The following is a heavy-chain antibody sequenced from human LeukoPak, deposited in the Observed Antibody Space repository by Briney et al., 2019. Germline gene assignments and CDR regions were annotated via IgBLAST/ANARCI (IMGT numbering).Heavy chain of an antibody. CDR1: GDSVSSNTAA. J-gene: IGHJ6*02. V-gene: IGHV6-1*01. D-gene: IGHD1-1*01. Sequence: SQTLSLTCVISGDSVSSNTAAWNXIRQSPSRGLEWLRRTYYRYRWFTEYGVSVKTRLTLTADTSAKPFPLHLDSVTRADKAIYYCARVTTTSPPYYYFGQDVWGQGTPVTVSS. CDR3: ARVTTTSPPYYYFGQDV. CDR2: TYYRYRWFT.